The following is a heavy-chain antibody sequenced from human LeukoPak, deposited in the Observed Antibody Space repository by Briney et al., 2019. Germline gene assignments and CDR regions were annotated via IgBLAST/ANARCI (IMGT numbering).Heavy chain of an antibody. CDR1: GLTFRSFA. V-gene: IGHV3-23*01. J-gene: IGHJ5*01. CDR2: ISGSGDET. Sequence: GGSLRLSCAASGLTFRSFAMSWVRQAPGKGLEWVSVISGSGDETYYADSVKGRFTISRDNSKNTLYLQMNNLRGDDTAIYYCAKDPYNGLIRTFWLESWVQGSLVTVSS. D-gene: IGHD3-10*01. CDR3: AKDPYNGLIRTFWLES.